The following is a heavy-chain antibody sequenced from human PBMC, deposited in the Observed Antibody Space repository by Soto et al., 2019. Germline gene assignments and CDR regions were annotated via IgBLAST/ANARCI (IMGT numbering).Heavy chain of an antibody. CDR2: INPNSGGT. V-gene: IGHV1-2*04. CDR3: ARAPVGISVTTFDY. J-gene: IGHJ5*01. CDR1: GYTFTGYY. Sequence: ASVKVSCKASGYTFTGYYMHWVRQAPGQGLEWMGWINPNSGGTNYAQKFQGWVTMTRDTSISTAYMELSRLRSDDTAVYYCARAPVGISVTTFDYWRHVPLVTVSS. D-gene: IGHD1-7*01.